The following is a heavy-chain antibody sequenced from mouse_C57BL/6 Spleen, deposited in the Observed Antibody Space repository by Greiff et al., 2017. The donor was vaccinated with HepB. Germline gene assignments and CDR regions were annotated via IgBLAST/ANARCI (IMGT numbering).Heavy chain of an antibody. CDR2: INPYNGGT. V-gene: IGHV1-19*01. CDR1: GYTFTDYY. Sequence: EVQLQQSGPVLVKPGASVKMSCKASGYTFTDYYMNWVKQSHGKSLEWIGVINPYNGGTSYNQKFKGKATLTVDKSSSTAYMELNSLTSEDSAVYYCARWDTTVVATDDWGQGTTLTVAS. J-gene: IGHJ2*01. D-gene: IGHD1-1*01. CDR3: ARWDTTVVATDD.